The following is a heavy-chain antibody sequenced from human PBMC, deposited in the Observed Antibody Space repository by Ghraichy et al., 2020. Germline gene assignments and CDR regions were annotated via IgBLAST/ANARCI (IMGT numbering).Heavy chain of an antibody. CDR3: ARPKVYYYDSSGYPQGYGFDI. CDR1: GGSISSSSYY. J-gene: IGHJ3*02. V-gene: IGHV4-39*01. Sequence: SETLSLTCTVSGGSISSSSYYWGWIRQPPGKGLEWIGSIYYSGSTYYNPSLKSRVTISVDTSKNQFSLKLSSVTAADTAVYYCARPKVYYYDSSGYPQGYGFDIWGQGTMVTVSS. CDR2: IYYSGST. D-gene: IGHD3-22*01.